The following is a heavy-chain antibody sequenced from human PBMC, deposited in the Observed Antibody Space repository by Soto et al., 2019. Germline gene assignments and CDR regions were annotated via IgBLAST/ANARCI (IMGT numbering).Heavy chain of an antibody. CDR3: ARGGLFAYFLDY. CDR2: IKMDGSTI. Sequence: PGGSLRLSCAASGFTFSSYWMHWVRQAPGKGLVWVSRIKMDGSTINYADFVDGRFTISRDNAKDTVYLQMNGLRAEDTAVYYCARGGLFAYFLDYWGQGTPVTVSS. V-gene: IGHV3-74*01. J-gene: IGHJ4*02. CDR1: GFTFSSYW. D-gene: IGHD2-8*01.